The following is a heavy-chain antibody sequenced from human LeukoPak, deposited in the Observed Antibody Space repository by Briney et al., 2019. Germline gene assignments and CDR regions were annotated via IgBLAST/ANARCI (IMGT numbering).Heavy chain of an antibody. CDR3: EVTKVTTVLEAFDI. CDR2: INHSGST. Sequence: SETPSLTCAVYGGSFSGYYWSWIRQPPGKGLEWIGEINHSGSTNYNPSLKSRVTISVDTSKNQFSLKLSSVTAADTAVYYCEVTKVTTVLEAFDIWGQGTMVNVSS. J-gene: IGHJ3*02. CDR1: GGSFSGYY. D-gene: IGHD4-17*01. V-gene: IGHV4-34*01.